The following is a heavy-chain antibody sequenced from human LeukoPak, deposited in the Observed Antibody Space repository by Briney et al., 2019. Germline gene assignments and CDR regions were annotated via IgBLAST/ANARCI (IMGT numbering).Heavy chain of an antibody. D-gene: IGHD2-2*01. Sequence: SETLSLTYTVSGGSISSSSHYWGWIRQPPGKGLEWIGSIYYSGITYYNPSLRSRVTISVDTSKNQFSLKLSSVTATDTAVYYCRFKYCSSSTCFYYFDYWGQGTLVTVSS. CDR3: RFKYCSSSTCFYYFDY. J-gene: IGHJ4*02. CDR1: GGSISSSSHY. CDR2: IYYSGIT. V-gene: IGHV4-39*01.